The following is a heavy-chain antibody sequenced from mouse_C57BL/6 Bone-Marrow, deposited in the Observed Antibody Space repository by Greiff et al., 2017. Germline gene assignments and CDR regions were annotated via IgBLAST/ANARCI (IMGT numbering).Heavy chain of an antibody. CDR2: IHPNSGST. CDR3: ARWALVRWMDY. V-gene: IGHV1-64*01. D-gene: IGHD2-14*01. J-gene: IGHJ4*01. CDR1: GYTFTSYW. Sequence: VQLQQPGAELVKPGASVKLSCKASGYTFTSYWMHWVKQRPGQGLEWIGMIHPNSGSTNYNEKFKSKATLTVEKSSSPAYMQLSSRTSEDSAVYYWARWALVRWMDYWGQGTSVTVSS.